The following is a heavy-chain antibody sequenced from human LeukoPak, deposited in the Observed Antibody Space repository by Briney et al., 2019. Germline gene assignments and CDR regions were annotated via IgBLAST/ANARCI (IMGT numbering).Heavy chain of an antibody. J-gene: IGHJ4*02. CDR1: GGSISSYY. CDR3: ARGVMTGYSSSWHFDY. D-gene: IGHD6-13*01. CDR2: IYYSGST. Sequence: SETLSLTCTVSGGSISSYYWSWIRQPPGKGLEWIGYIYYSGSTNYNPSLKSRVTISVDTSKNQFSLKLSSVTAADTAVYYCARGVMTGYSSSWHFDYWGQGTPVTVSS. V-gene: IGHV4-59*01.